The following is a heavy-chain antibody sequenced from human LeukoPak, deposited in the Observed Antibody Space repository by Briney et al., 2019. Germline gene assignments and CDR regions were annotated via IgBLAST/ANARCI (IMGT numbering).Heavy chain of an antibody. CDR1: GFTFSSYT. CDR2: ISASGGNT. CDR3: ARYCSGGTCKLGYYYYGMDV. J-gene: IGHJ6*02. D-gene: IGHD2-15*01. V-gene: IGHV3-23*01. Sequence: GGSLRLSCAASGFTFSSYTMSWVRQAPAKGLEWVSAISASGGNTYYADSVRGRFTISRDNSKNTLYLQMNSLRAEDTAVYYCARYCSGGTCKLGYYYYGMDVWGQGTTVTVSS.